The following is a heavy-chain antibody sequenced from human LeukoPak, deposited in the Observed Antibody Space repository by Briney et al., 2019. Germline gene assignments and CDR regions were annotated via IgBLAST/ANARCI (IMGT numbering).Heavy chain of an antibody. CDR3: ARGRHSSSWSPIDY. V-gene: IGHV3-21*01. J-gene: IGHJ4*02. CDR2: ISSSGSYI. D-gene: IGHD6-13*01. CDR1: GFTFSNYI. Sequence: GGSLRLSCAASGFTFSNYIMDWVRQAPGKGLEWVSSISSSGSYIYYADSVKGRFTISRDNAKNSLYLQMNSLRAEDTAMYYCARGRHSSSWSPIDYWGQGTLVTVSS.